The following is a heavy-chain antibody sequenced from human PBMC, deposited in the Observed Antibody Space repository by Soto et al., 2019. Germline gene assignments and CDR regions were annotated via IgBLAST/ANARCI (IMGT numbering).Heavy chain of an antibody. J-gene: IGHJ6*02. D-gene: IGHD3-3*01. V-gene: IGHV1-58*01. CDR1: GFTFTSSA. CDR3: AADLLRFLVSMDV. Sequence: QMQLVQSGPEVKKPGTSVKVSCKASGFTFTSSAVQWVRQARGQRLEWIGWIVVGSGNTNYAQKFQERGTITRDMSTSTAYMELSSLRSEDTAVYYCAADLLRFLVSMDVWGQGTTVTVSS. CDR2: IVVGSGNT.